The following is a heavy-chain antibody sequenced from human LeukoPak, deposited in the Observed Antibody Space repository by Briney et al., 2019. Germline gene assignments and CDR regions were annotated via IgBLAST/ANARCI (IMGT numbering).Heavy chain of an antibody. V-gene: IGHV4-4*02. CDR1: GGSISSTNW. J-gene: IGHJ3*02. CDR3: AGEAPPGAFEI. CDR2: IYESGSA. Sequence: SETLSLTCAVSGGSISSTNWWSWVRQPPGKGLEWIGEIYESGSANYNPSLKSRVTVSIDKSKNQFSLKLTSVTAADTAMYYCAGEAPPGAFEIWGLGTMVTVSP.